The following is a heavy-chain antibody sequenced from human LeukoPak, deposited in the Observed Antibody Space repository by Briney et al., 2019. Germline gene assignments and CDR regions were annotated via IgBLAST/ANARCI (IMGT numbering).Heavy chain of an antibody. D-gene: IGHD1-1*01. CDR1: GYTFTSYA. CDR2: INAGNGNT. J-gene: IGHJ6*02. V-gene: IGHV1-3*01. CDR3: ARDPNWNDPYYYYGMDV. Sequence: ASVKVSCKASGYTFTSYAVHWVRQAPGQRLEWMGWINAGNGNTKYSQKFQGRDTITRDTSASTAYMELSSLRSEDTAVYYCARDPNWNDPYYYYGMDVWGQGTTVTVSS.